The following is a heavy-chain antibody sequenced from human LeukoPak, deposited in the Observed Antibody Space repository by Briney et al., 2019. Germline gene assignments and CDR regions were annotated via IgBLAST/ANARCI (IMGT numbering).Heavy chain of an antibody. D-gene: IGHD1-26*01. CDR3: ARDKMVGPTYFDY. Sequence: PSETLSLTCTVCGGSISSSSYYWGWIRQPPGKGLEWIGSIYYSGSTYYNPSLKSRVTISVDTSKNQFSLKLSSVTAEDTAVYYCARDKMVGPTYFDYWGQGTLVTASS. CDR1: GGSISSSSYY. CDR2: IYYSGST. V-gene: IGHV4-39*07. J-gene: IGHJ4*02.